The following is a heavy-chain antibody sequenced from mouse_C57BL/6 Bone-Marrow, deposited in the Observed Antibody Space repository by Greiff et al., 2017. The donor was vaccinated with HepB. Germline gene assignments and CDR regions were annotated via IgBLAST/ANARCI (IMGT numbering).Heavy chain of an antibody. D-gene: IGHD1-1*01. V-gene: IGHV5-6*01. J-gene: IGHJ3*01. CDR3: ARPTVPGFAY. CDR2: ISSGGSYT. Sequence: VQLKQSGGDLVKPGGSLKLSCAASGFTFSSYGMSWVRQTPDKRLEWVATISSGGSYTYYPDSVKGRFTISRDNAKNTLYLQMSSLKSEDTAMYYCARPTVPGFAYWGQGTLVTVSA. CDR1: GFTFSSYG.